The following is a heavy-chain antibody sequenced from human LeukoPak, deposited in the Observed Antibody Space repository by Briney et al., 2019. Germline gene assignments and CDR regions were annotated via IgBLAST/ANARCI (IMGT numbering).Heavy chain of an antibody. Sequence: SETLSLICTVSGGSISSYYWSWIRQPPGKGLEWIGYIYYSGSTNYNPSLKSRVTISVDTSKNQFSLKLSSVTAADTAVYYCAREGDYGDYYFDYWGQGTLVTVSS. CDR2: IYYSGST. CDR3: AREGDYGDYYFDY. J-gene: IGHJ4*02. D-gene: IGHD4-17*01. V-gene: IGHV4-59*12. CDR1: GGSISSYY.